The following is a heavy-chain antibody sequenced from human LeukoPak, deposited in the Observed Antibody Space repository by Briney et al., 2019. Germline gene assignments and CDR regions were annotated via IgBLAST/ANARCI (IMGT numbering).Heavy chain of an antibody. D-gene: IGHD4-17*01. CDR3: ARFNYDDYGGVFDY. Sequence: GGSLRLSCAASGFTVSSNYMSWVRQAPGKGLEWVSVIYSGGSTYYADSVKGRFTISRDNSKNTLYLQMNSLRAEDTAVYYCARFNYDDYGGVFDYWGQGTLVTVSS. J-gene: IGHJ4*02. CDR2: IYSGGST. V-gene: IGHV3-53*01. CDR1: GFTVSSNY.